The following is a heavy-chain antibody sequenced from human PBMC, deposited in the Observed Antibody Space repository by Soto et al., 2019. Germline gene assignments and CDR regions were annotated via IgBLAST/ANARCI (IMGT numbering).Heavy chain of an antibody. CDR3: AKETYYYDSSSYSWPRDFGY. J-gene: IGHJ4*02. CDR1: GFTFSGHG. D-gene: IGHD3-22*01. CDR2: ISFDGSNK. V-gene: IGHV3-30*18. Sequence: PGGSLRLSCAASGFTFSGHGMHWVRQAPGKGLEWVAVISFDGSNKYYADSVKGRFTISRDNSKNTLYLQMHSLRAEDTAVYYCAKETYYYDSSSYSWPRDFGYWGQGTLVTVSS.